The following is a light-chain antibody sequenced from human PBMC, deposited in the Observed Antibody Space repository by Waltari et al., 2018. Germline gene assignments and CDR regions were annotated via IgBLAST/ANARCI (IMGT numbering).Light chain of an antibody. CDR2: GAS. CDR3: QQYGSSVMYT. V-gene: IGKV3-20*01. Sequence: EVVLTQSPATLSLSPGERATLSCRARQSVSRSRVAWYLHKPGQAPRLRRYGASGRATGIPDRFSGSGSGTDFSLTISRVEPEDFAVYYCQQYGSSVMYTFGQGTKLEIK. J-gene: IGKJ2*01. CDR1: QSVSRSR.